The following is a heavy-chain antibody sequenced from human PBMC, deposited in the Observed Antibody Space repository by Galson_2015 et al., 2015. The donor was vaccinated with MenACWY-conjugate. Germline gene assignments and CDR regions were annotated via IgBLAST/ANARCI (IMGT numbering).Heavy chain of an antibody. V-gene: IGHV3-72*01. D-gene: IGHD4-17*01. Sequence: SLRLSCAASGFTFSDYYMDWGRQAPGKGLEWVGRTRNKANGYTTEYVPSVKGRFTISRDDSKKSLFLQMNSLQAEDTAVYYCARVKDSDYGRDVIELWGQGTMVTVSS. CDR3: ARVKDSDYGRDVIEL. J-gene: IGHJ3*01. CDR2: TRNKANGYTT. CDR1: GFTFSDYY.